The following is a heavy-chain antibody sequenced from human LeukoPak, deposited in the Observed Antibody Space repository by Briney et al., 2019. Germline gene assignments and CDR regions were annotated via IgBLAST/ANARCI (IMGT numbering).Heavy chain of an antibody. D-gene: IGHD3-10*01. CDR3: AKDEAGASFYYFDY. CDR2: ISWNSGSI. J-gene: IGHJ4*02. CDR1: GFTFDDYA. V-gene: IGHV3-9*01. Sequence: GGSLRLSCAASGFTFDDYAMHWVRQAPGKGLEWVSGISWNSGSIGYADSVKGRFTISRESAKNSLYLQMNSLRAEDTALYYCAKDEAGASFYYFDYWGQGTLVTVSS.